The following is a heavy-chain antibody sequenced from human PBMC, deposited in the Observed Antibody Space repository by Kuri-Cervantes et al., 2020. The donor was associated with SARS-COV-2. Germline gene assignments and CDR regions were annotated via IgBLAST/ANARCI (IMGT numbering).Heavy chain of an antibody. J-gene: IGHJ6*03. CDR1: GGSISGSSSYY. Sequence: LRLSCTVSGGSISGSSSYYWGWIRQPAGKGLEWIGRIYTSGSTNYNPSLKSRVTMSVDTSKNQFSLKLSSVTAADTAVYYCARATGRYDSSGYYPTNYYYMDVWGKGTTVTVSS. CDR3: ARATGRYDSSGYYPTNYYYMDV. CDR2: IYTSGST. V-gene: IGHV4-61*02. D-gene: IGHD3-22*01.